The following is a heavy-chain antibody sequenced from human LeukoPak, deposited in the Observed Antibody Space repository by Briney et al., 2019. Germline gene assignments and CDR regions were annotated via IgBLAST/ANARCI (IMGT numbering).Heavy chain of an antibody. CDR2: ISSSSSYI. CDR3: ASDSSRVFDY. D-gene: IGHD6-13*01. J-gene: IGHJ4*02. CDR1: GFTLSSYS. Sequence: PGGSLRLSCAASGFTLSSYSMNWVRQAPGKGLEWVSSISSSSSYIYYADSVKGRFTISRDNAKNSLYLQMNSLRAEDTAVYYCASDSSRVFDYWGQGTPVTVSS. V-gene: IGHV3-21*01.